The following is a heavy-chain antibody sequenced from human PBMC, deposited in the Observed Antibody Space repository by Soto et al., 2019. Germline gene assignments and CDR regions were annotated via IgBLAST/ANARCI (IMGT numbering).Heavy chain of an antibody. CDR3: ARGALQLVRPLYNWFDP. Sequence: GGSLRLSCAASGFTFSSYAMHWVRQAPGKXLEWVAVISYDGSNKYYADSVKGRFTISRDNSKNTLYLQMNSLRAEDTAVYYCARGALQLVRPLYNWFDPWGQGTLVTVSS. D-gene: IGHD6-6*01. V-gene: IGHV3-30-3*01. CDR2: ISYDGSNK. J-gene: IGHJ5*02. CDR1: GFTFSSYA.